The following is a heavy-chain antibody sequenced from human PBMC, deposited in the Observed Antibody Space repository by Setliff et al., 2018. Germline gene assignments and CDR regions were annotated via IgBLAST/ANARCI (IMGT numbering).Heavy chain of an antibody. CDR3: VRGPGPRVVVAMPFDH. J-gene: IGHJ4*02. CDR1: GSSFTGHN. Sequence: ASVKVSCKVSGSSFTGHNLHWVRQAPGQGLEWMGWINPDSGDTHSPQKFQGRVTMTRDTSMSTVYMELTRLTSDDTAVYYCVRGPGPRVVVAMPFDHWGQGALVTVPQ. V-gene: IGHV1-2*02. D-gene: IGHD3-22*01. CDR2: INPDSGDT.